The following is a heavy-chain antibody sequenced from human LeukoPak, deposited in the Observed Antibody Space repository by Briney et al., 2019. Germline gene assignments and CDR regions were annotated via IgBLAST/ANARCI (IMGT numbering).Heavy chain of an antibody. D-gene: IGHD1-26*01. CDR1: GGTFSSYA. CDR2: IIPTFGTA. Sequence: SVKVSCKASGGTFSSYAISWVRQAPGQGLEWMGGIIPTFGTANYAQKFQGRVTITTDESTSTAYMELSSLRSEDTAVYYCASVGATRKNAFDIWGQGTMVTVSS. V-gene: IGHV1-69*05. J-gene: IGHJ3*02. CDR3: ASVGATRKNAFDI.